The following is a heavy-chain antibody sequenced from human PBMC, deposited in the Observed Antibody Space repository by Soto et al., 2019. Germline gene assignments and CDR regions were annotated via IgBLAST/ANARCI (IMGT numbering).Heavy chain of an antibody. CDR3: VRQGIGNLHGLVDV. CDR1: SGPSSSHN. V-gene: IGHV4-59*08. J-gene: IGHJ6*02. D-gene: IGHD1-1*01. CDR2: VYSTGGT. Sequence: QVQLQQSGPGLVKPSETLSLTCSVSSGPSSSHNWGWIRQPPGRGLEWIGYVYSTGGTSYNPSLKSRVTISADTSTTHISLTLTSVTAADTAVYYCVRQGIGNLHGLVDVWGQGTTVSVSS.